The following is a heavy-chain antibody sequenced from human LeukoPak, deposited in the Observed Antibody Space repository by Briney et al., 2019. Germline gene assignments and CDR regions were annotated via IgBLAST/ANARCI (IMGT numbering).Heavy chain of an antibody. D-gene: IGHD4-23*01. Sequence: RGCLRLSRAPSGFTLSSYRMNWVRQAPGKGLEWGSSISSSSYIYYADSVKGRFTISRDNAKNSLYLQMNSLRAEDTAVYYCARDPDYGGTYVDYWGQGTLVTVSS. CDR2: ISSSSYI. V-gene: IGHV3-21*01. J-gene: IGHJ4*02. CDR3: ARDPDYGGTYVDY. CDR1: GFTLSSYR.